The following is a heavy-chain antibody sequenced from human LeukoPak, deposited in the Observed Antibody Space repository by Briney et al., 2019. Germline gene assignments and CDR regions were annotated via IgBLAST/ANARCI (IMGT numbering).Heavy chain of an antibody. V-gene: IGHV4-39*06. CDR3: ARVTKYDNSRNNYYMDV. CDR2: INYRGAV. CDR1: DGSTTGTRYY. D-gene: IGHD4-17*01. Sequence: SETLSLTCTVSDGSTTGTRYYWGWFRQTPGKGPEWIGNINYRGAVYYNPSLRSRATILLDTSKNQFPLRLTSVTAADTAVYFCARVTKYDNSRNNYYMDVWGKGTTVTVSS. J-gene: IGHJ6*03.